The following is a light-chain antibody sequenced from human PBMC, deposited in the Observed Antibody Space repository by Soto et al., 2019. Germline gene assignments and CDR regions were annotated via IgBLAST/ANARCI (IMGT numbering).Light chain of an antibody. J-gene: IGLJ1*01. V-gene: IGLV2-14*01. CDR3: SSYTTISTLYV. CDR1: SSDVGGYNY. Sequence: QSALTQPASVSGSPGQSITISCTGTSSDVGGYNYVSWYQHHPGKAPKLMIFEVSNRPSGVSNRFSGSKSGNTASLTISGLPAEDEADYYCSSYTTISTLYVFGTGTKLTVL. CDR2: EVS.